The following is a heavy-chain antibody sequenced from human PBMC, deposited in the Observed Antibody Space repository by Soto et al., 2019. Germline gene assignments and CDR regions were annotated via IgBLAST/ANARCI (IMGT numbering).Heavy chain of an antibody. CDR2: ISGSGATT. Sequence: GGSLRLSCAASGFTFSSYAMTWVRQAPGKGLEWVSGISGSGATTSYADSVKGRFTISRDNAKNSLYPQMNSLRAEDTAVYYCARGYHYYDSSGYDKWDAFDIWGQGTLVTVSS. CDR3: ARGYHYYDSSGYDKWDAFDI. J-gene: IGHJ4*02. V-gene: IGHV3-23*01. D-gene: IGHD3-22*01. CDR1: GFTFSSYA.